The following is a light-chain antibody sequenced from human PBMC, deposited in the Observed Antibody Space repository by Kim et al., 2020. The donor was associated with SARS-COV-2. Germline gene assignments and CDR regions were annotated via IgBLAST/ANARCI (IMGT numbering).Light chain of an antibody. V-gene: IGKV1-5*03. J-gene: IGKJ1*01. CDR1: QSISSW. CDR2: KAS. Sequence: SASVGDRVTITCRTSQSISSWLAWYQQKPGKAPKLLINKASALESGVPPRFSGSGYGTEFTLTISSLQPDDFATYYCQRYDTSGTFGQGTKV. CDR3: QRYDTSGT.